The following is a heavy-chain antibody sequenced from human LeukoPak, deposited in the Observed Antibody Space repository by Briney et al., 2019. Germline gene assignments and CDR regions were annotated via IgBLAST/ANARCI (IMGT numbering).Heavy chain of an antibody. V-gene: IGHV1-18*01. CDR1: GYTFTSYG. CDR3: ARHYYDSSGYYSPFGY. CDR2: ISAYNGNT. D-gene: IGHD3-22*01. Sequence: ASVKASCKASGYTFTSYGISWVRQAPGQGLEWMGWISAYNGNTNYAQKLQGRVTMTTDTSTSTAYMELRSLRSDDTAVYYCARHYYDSSGYYSPFGYWGQGTLVTASS. J-gene: IGHJ4*02.